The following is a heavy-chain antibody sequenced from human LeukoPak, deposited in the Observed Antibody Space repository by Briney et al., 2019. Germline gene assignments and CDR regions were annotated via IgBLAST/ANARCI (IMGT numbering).Heavy chain of an antibody. V-gene: IGHV3-21*01. D-gene: IGHD5-18*01. J-gene: IGHJ4*02. CDR1: GFTFDDYG. CDR2: ISSSSSYI. CDR3: ATEEEVGYSYGYLEFGFGKY. Sequence: GGSLRLSCAASGFTFDDYGMSWVRQAPGKGLEWVSSISSSSSYIYYADSVKGRFTISRDNAKNSLYLRMNSLRAEDTAVYYCATEEEVGYSYGYLEFGFGKYWGQGTLVTVSS.